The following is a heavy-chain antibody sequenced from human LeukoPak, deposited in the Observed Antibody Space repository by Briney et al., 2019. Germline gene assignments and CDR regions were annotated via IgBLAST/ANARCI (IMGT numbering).Heavy chain of an antibody. V-gene: IGHV3-23*01. J-gene: IGHJ4*02. CDR2: ISESGDKT. CDR1: GFIFSNFA. D-gene: IGHD2-2*02. Sequence: GGSLRLSCAASGFIFSNFAISWVRQAPGKGLEWVSSISESGDKTYYADSVKGRFTISRDNSKNMLYLQMNSLRDEDTAVYYCAKAIAGWFDYWGQGTLVTVSS. CDR3: AKAIAGWFDY.